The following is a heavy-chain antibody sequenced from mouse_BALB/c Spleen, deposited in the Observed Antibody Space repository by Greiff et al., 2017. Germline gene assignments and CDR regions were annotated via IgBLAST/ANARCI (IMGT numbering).Heavy chain of an antibody. CDR2: IDPENGNT. J-gene: IGHJ4*01. CDR3: AGLTTYYAMDY. V-gene: IGHV14-1*02. Sequence: EVMLVESGAELVRPGALVKLSCKASGFNIKDYYMHWVKQRPEQGLEWIGWIDPENGNTIYDPKFQGKASITADTSSNTAYLQLSSLTSEDTAVYYCAGLTTYYAMDYWGQGTSVTVSS. D-gene: IGHD1-1*01. CDR1: GFNIKDYY.